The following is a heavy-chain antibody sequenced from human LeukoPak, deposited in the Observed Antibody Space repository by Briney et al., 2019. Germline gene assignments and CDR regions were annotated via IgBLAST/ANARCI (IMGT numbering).Heavy chain of an antibody. V-gene: IGHV3-23*01. CDR1: GFTFSSYV. D-gene: IGHD5-18*01. Sequence: PGGSLRLSCAASGFTFSSYVVSWVRQAPGKGLEWVSVISGRGDSTYCADSVKGRFTISRDISKNTLYLQVNSLRAEDTAVYYCAKERYSYANGDFDYWGQGTLVTVSS. CDR3: AKERYSYANGDFDY. CDR2: ISGRGDST. J-gene: IGHJ4*02.